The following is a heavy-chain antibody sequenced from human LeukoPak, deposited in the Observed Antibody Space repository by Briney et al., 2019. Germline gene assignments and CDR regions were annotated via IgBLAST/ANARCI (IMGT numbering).Heavy chain of an antibody. CDR3: TREWSYYDRDSNRPDAFAI. CDR1: GDSISSGDYC. Sequence: SQTLSLTCTVSGDSISSGDYCWGWIRQHPGKGLEWIGYMYYSGSTYYNPSLKSRVTMSVDTSKNQFSLKLSSVTAADTAVYYCTREWSYYDRDSNRPDAFAIWGQGTMVTVSS. V-gene: IGHV4-31*03. D-gene: IGHD3-22*01. CDR2: MYYSGST. J-gene: IGHJ3*02.